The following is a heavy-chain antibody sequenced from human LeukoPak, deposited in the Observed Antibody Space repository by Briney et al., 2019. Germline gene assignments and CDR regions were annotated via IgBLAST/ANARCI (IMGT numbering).Heavy chain of an antibody. V-gene: IGHV3-23*01. Sequence: GSLRLSCAASGFTFSNYAMGWVRQAPRKGLEWVSGISDSGGSTYYADSVKGRFTISRDNSKNTLYLHMNSLRADDTAVYYCAPYCSGGTCYLFDYWGQGTLVTVSS. CDR3: APYCSGGTCYLFDY. J-gene: IGHJ4*02. CDR2: ISDSGGST. D-gene: IGHD2-15*01. CDR1: GFTFSNYA.